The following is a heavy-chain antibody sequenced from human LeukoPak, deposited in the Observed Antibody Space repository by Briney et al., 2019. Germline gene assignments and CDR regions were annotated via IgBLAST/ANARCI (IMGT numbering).Heavy chain of an antibody. CDR3: ARVGYYDFWSGYYLDY. CDR1: GYTFSDYY. CDR2: ISSSGSTI. J-gene: IGHJ4*02. Sequence: GGSLRLSCAASGYTFSDYYMSWMRQAPGKGLEWVSYISSSGSTIYYADSVKGRFTISRDNAKNSLYLQMNSLRAEDTAVYYCARVGYYDFWSGYYLDYWGQGTLVTVSS. V-gene: IGHV3-11*04. D-gene: IGHD3-3*01.